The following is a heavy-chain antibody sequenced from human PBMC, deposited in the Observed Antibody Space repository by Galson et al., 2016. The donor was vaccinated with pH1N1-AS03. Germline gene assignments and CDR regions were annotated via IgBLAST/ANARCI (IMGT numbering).Heavy chain of an antibody. CDR3: VSSPRYWYSDL. CDR2: MFYSGDG. J-gene: IGHJ2*01. CDR1: GASMRGSY. V-gene: IGHV4-59*08. Sequence: SETLSLTCTVSGASMRGSYWTWVRQTPGQGLEWIGHMFYSGDGIYNPSFLGRAIISVDTSRNHFWLRLTSLTASDPARYYCVSSPRYWYSDLWGRGTLVICSS.